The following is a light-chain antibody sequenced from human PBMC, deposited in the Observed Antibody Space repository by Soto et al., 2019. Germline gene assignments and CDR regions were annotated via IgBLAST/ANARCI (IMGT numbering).Light chain of an antibody. J-gene: IGKJ4*01. CDR1: QSISRY. V-gene: IGKV3-11*01. CDR3: QQRGTWPRVT. CDR2: DAS. Sequence: IVLTQSPATLSLSPGETATLSCRASQSISRYLAWYQQKPGQAPRLLIYDASIRATGIPARFRGGGSETDFTLTISSLELEDFAIYSCQQRGTWPRVTFGGGTKVEIK.